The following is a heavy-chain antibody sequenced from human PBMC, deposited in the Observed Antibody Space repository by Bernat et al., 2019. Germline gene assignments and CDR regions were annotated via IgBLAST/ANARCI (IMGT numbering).Heavy chain of an antibody. CDR3: VRGAAASNGVSDY. J-gene: IGHJ4*02. CDR2: IYYSGST. Sequence: QLQLQESGPGLVKPSETLSLTCTVSGGSISSSSYYWGWIRQPPGKGLEWIGSIYYSGSTYYNPSLKSRVTISVDTSKNQFSLKLSSVTAADTAVYYCVRGAAASNGVSDYWGQGTLVTVSS. V-gene: IGHV4-39*01. CDR1: GGSISSSSYY. D-gene: IGHD6-13*01.